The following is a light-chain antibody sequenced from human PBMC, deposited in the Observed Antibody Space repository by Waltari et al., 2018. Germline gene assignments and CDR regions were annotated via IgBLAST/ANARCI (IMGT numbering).Light chain of an antibody. V-gene: IGKV3-15*01. CDR3: QQYNNWPT. J-gene: IGKJ2*01. Sequence: DIVMTQSPATLSVSAGERVTLSCGASESVSSNLAWYQQKPGQAPRLLIYGASTRATGIPARFSGSGSVTEFTLTISSLQSEDFAVYCCQQYNNWPTFGQGTKLEIK. CDR1: ESVSSN. CDR2: GAS.